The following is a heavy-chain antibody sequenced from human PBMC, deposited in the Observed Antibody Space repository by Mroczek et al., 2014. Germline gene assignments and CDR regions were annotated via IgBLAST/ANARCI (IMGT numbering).Heavy chain of an antibody. CDR2: ISYDGSNK. CDR3: ARGLRWELPYGIDY. J-gene: IGHJ4*02. CDR1: GFTFSSYA. V-gene: IGHV3-30-3*01. Sequence: QVQLVESGGGVVQPGRSLRLPCAASGFTFSSYAMHWVRQAPGKGLEWVAVISYDGSNKYYADSVKGRFTISRDNSKNTLYLQMNSLRAEDTAVYYCARGLRWELPYGIDYWGQGTLVTVSS. D-gene: IGHD1-26*01.